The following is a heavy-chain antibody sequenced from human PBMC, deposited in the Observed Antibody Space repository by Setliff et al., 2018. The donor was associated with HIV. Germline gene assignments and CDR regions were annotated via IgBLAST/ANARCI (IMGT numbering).Heavy chain of an antibody. D-gene: IGHD3-10*01. J-gene: IGHJ4*02. CDR2: ISVYNGKT. CDR1: DYTFTSYG. V-gene: IGHV1-18*01. Sequence: ASVKVSCKASDYTFTSYGINWVRQAPGQGLEWIGWISVYNGKTDYAQCVQDRVIMTADTSTTTAYLELGNLTSDDTAVYYCARDGDDYGPGTWTFDYWGQGTLVTVSS. CDR3: ARDGDDYGPGTWTFDY.